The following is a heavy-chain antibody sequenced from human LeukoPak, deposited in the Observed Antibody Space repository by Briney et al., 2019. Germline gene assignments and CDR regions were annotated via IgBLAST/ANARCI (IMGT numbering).Heavy chain of an antibody. D-gene: IGHD3-9*01. V-gene: IGHV5-51*01. CDR3: ASRGILTGYYWD. Sequence: PGESLKISCKGSGFSITSYWIGWVRQMPGKGMEWMGIIYPGDSDTRYSPSFQGQVTISADKSISTAYLQWSSLKASDTAMCYCASRGILTGYYWDWGQGTLVTVSS. CDR2: IYPGDSDT. J-gene: IGHJ4*02. CDR1: GFSITSYW.